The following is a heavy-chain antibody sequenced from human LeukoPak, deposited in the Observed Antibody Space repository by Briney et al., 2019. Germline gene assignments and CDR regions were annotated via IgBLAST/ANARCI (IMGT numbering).Heavy chain of an antibody. CDR2: IFSNDEE. CDR3: ARIRSYSSGWYRAVPGSYYYYYYYGMDV. J-gene: IGHJ6*04. Sequence: SGPTLVNPTQTLTLTCTFSGFSLSTSGVGVGWIRQPPGKALEWLAHIFSNDEESYSTSLKSRLTISKDTSKSQVVLTMTNMDPVDTATYYCARIRSYSSGWYRAVPGSYYYYYYYGMDVWGKGTTVTVSS. V-gene: IGHV2-26*01. CDR1: GFSLSTSGVG. D-gene: IGHD6-19*01.